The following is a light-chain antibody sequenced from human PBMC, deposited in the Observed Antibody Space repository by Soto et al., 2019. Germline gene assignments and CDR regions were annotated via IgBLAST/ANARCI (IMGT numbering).Light chain of an antibody. CDR3: QAWDNSVV. CDR1: RLGGKY. V-gene: IGLV3-1*01. J-gene: IGLJ2*01. CDR2: EDN. Sequence: SYELTQPPSVSVSPGQTASITCSGDRLGGKYVCWYQQKPGQSPVLVIYEDNKRPSGIPERFSGSNSGNTATLTISGTQAMDEADYYFQAWDNSVVFGGGTKLTVL.